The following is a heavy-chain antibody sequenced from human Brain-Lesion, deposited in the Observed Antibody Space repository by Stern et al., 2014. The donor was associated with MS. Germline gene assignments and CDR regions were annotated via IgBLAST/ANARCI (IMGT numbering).Heavy chain of an antibody. J-gene: IGHJ5*02. CDR3: AKDRQYLTYFFDH. V-gene: IGHV3-30*18. D-gene: IGHD2/OR15-2a*01. CDR2: VSYDGSNK. CDR1: GFTFGSCA. Sequence: VQLVESGGGVVQPGRPLRLSCVASGFTFGSCAMHWVRQAPGKGLEGGPGVSYDGSNKYYADSVKGRFTISRDNSQNTLYMQMSSLRPEDTAVYYCAKDRQYLTYFFDHWGQGSLVTVSS.